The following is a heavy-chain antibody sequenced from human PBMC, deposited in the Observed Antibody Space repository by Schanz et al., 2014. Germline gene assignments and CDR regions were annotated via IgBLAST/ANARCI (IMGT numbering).Heavy chain of an antibody. CDR3: ARPSDSSWYMDV. D-gene: IGHD2-21*02. V-gene: IGHV3-30*03. Sequence: QVQLVESGGGVVRPGRSLRLSCAASGFTFSNYGMHWVRQAPGKGLEWVAQISHDGHRDFYADSVKGRFTISRDNAKNSVFLQMNSLRAEDTAVYYCARPSDSSWYMDVWGKGTTVTVSS. CDR1: GFTFSNYG. CDR2: ISHDGHRD. J-gene: IGHJ6*03.